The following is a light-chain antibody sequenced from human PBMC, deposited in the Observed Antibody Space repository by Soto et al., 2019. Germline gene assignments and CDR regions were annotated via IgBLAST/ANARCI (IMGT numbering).Light chain of an antibody. CDR1: SSDVGGYNY. V-gene: IGLV2-8*01. CDR2: DVS. Sequence: QSVLTQPPSASGSPGQSVTISCTGTSSDVGGYNYVSWYQQHPGKAPKLMIYDVSRRPSGVPDRFSGSKSGNTASLTVSGPQAEDEADYYCCSYAGSNNVFGTGTKVTAL. CDR3: CSYAGSNNV. J-gene: IGLJ1*01.